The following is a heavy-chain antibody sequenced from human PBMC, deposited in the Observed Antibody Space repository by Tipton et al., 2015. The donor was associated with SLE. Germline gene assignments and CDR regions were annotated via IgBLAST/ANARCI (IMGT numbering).Heavy chain of an antibody. V-gene: IGHV1-69*01. J-gene: IGHJ3*01. CDR2: IVPI. Sequence: QLVQSGAEVKKPGSSVKVSCKASGGTFSIYTISWVRQAPGQGLEWMGGIVPIEKFRGRVTMTADEPTSTAYLHLSGLTSDDTAVYYCARVWNAEAPFDFWGQGTVVAVS. CDR3: ARVWNAEAPFDF. D-gene: IGHD1-1*01. CDR1: GGTFSIYT.